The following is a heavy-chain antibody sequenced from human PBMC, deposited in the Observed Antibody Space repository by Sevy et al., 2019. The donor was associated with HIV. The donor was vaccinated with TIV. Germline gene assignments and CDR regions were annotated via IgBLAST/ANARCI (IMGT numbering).Heavy chain of an antibody. Sequence: GGSLRLSCAASGFTFSEYGMHWVRQAPGKGLEWVAVISHDGRNYKYNADFVKGRFIISRDNSKDTLYLQMNSLRGDDTSLYYCAKGLGMVQGALLSDDVWGQGTMVTVSS. CDR2: ISHDGRNYK. V-gene: IGHV3-30*04. D-gene: IGHD3-10*01. J-gene: IGHJ3*01. CDR3: AKGLGMVQGALLSDDV. CDR1: GFTFSEYG.